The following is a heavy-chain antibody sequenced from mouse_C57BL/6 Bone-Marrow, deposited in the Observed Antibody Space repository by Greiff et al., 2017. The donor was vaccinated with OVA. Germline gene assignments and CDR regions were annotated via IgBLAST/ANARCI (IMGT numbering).Heavy chain of an antibody. CDR2: IYPGNSDN. CDR1: GYTFTSYW. J-gene: IGHJ1*03. V-gene: IGHV1-5*01. Sequence: VQLQQSGTVLARPGASVKMSCKTSGYTFTSYWMHWVKQRPGQGLEWRGAIYPGNSDNSYNQKFKGKAKLTAVTSASTAYMELSSLTNEDSAVYYCTSPLKKDEYFDVWGTGTTVTVSS. CDR3: TSPLKKDEYFDV.